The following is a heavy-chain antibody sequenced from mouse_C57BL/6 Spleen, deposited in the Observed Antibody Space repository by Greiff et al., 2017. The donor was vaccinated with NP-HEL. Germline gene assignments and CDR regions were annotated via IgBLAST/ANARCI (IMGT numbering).Heavy chain of an antibody. Sequence: VKVVESGAELVRPGASVTLSCKASGYTFTDYEMHWVKQTPVHGLEWIGAIDPESGGTAYNQKFKGKAILTADKSYSTAYMELRSLTSEDSAVYYCTRRLGRLFDYWGKGTTLTVSS. D-gene: IGHD4-1*01. CDR1: GYTFTDYE. J-gene: IGHJ2*01. CDR3: TRRLGRLFDY. V-gene: IGHV1-15*01. CDR2: IDPESGGT.